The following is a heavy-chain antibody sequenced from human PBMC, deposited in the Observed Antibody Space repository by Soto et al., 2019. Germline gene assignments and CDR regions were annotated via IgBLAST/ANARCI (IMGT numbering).Heavy chain of an antibody. Sequence: QVQLMQSGAEVKKPGASVKVSCKASGYTFTSYGISWVRQAPGQGLEWMGWISAYNGNTNYAQKLQGRVTMTTDTSTSTAYMELRSLRSDDTAVYYCARVAITLVRGVSFYYYYGMDIWGQGTTVTVSS. CDR2: ISAYNGNT. J-gene: IGHJ6*02. CDR1: GYTFTSYG. CDR3: ARVAITLVRGVSFYYYYGMDI. D-gene: IGHD3-10*01. V-gene: IGHV1-18*01.